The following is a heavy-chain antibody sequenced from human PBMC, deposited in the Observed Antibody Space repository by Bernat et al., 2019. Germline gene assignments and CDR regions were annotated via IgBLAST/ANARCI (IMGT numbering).Heavy chain of an antibody. Sequence: QVQLVQSGAEVKKPGASVKVSCKASGYTFTGYYMHWVRQAPGQGLEWMGWINPNSGGTNYAQKFQGWVTMNRDTSISTAYMELSRLRSDDTAVYYCARELLGDYDILTGYYNGPSFDYWGQGTLVTVSS. J-gene: IGHJ4*02. V-gene: IGHV1-2*04. D-gene: IGHD3-9*01. CDR3: ARELLGDYDILTGYYNGPSFDY. CDR1: GYTFTGYY. CDR2: INPNSGGT.